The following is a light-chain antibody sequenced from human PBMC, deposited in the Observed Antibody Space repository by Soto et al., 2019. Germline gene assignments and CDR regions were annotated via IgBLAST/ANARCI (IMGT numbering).Light chain of an antibody. CDR3: QQYNNWPPLT. J-gene: IGKJ4*01. V-gene: IGKV3-15*01. CDR2: GAS. CDR1: QSVSSN. Sequence: EIVPTQSPATLSVSPGERATLSCRASQSVSSNLAWYQQKPGQAPRLLIYGASTRATSIPARFSGSGSGTEFTLTISSLQSEDFAVYYCQQYNNWPPLTFGGGTKVEIK.